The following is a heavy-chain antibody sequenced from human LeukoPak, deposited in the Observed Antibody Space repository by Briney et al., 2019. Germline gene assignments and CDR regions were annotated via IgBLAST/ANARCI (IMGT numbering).Heavy chain of an antibody. D-gene: IGHD4-17*01. V-gene: IGHV3-48*01. Sequence: GGSLRLSCAASGFTFSSNFAMNWVRQAPGKGLEWVSYISSASSTIYYADSVKGRFTISRDNAKNSLYLQMNSLRADDTAVYYCARATPYGQEFDYWGQGILATVSS. CDR2: ISSASSTI. J-gene: IGHJ4*02. CDR1: GFTFSSNFA. CDR3: ARATPYGQEFDY.